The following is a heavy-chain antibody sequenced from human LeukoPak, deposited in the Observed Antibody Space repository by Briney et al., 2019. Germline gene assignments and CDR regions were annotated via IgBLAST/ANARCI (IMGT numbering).Heavy chain of an antibody. D-gene: IGHD6-19*01. CDR3: ARAGSSAWTPDYYYYMDV. V-gene: IGHV3-9*01. CDR2: ISWNSGSI. Sequence: GGSLRLSCAASGFTFDDYAMHWVRHAPGKGLEWVSGISWNSGSIGYADSVKGRFTISRDNAKNTLYLQMDSLRAEDTALYYCARAGSSAWTPDYYYYMDVWGKGTTVTVSS. J-gene: IGHJ6*03. CDR1: GFTFDDYA.